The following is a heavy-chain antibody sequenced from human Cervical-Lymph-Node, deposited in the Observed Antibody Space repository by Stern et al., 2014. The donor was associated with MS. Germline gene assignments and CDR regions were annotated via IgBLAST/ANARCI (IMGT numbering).Heavy chain of an antibody. CDR3: ARLGTHVGY. D-gene: IGHD1-14*01. CDR2: IIPIFGTA. J-gene: IGHJ4*02. Sequence: DQLVESGAEVKQPGSSGQVSCKASGGTFSSYAISWGRPAPGQGIEWMGGIIPIFGTANYAQKFQGRVTITADESTSTAYMELSSLRSEDTAVYYCARLGTHVGYWGQGTLVTVSS. CDR1: GGTFSSYA. V-gene: IGHV1-69*01.